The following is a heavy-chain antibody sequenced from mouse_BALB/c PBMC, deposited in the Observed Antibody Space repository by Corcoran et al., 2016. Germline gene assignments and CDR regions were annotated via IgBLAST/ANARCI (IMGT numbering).Heavy chain of an antibody. J-gene: IGHJ2*01. CDR3: AREYY. CDR1: GYSITSGYY. CDR2: ISYDGSN. V-gene: IGHV3-6*02. Sequence: DVQLQESGPGLVKPSQSLSLTCSVTGYSITSGYYWNWVRQFPGNKLEWMGYISYDGSNNYNPSLKNRISITRDTSKNQFFLKLNSVTTEDTATYFCAREYYWCQGTTLTVSS.